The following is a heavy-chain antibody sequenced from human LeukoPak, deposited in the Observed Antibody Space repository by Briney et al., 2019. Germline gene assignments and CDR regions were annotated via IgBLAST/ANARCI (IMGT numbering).Heavy chain of an antibody. D-gene: IGHD3-10*01. Sequence: GGSLRLSCAASGFTFSSYAMSWVRQAPGKGLEWVSAISGSGGSTYYADSVKGRFTISRDNSKSTLYLQMNSLRAEDTPVYYCAKEPRITMVRGVPDGYWGQGTLVTVSS. V-gene: IGHV3-23*01. J-gene: IGHJ4*02. CDR2: ISGSGGST. CDR1: GFTFSSYA. CDR3: AKEPRITMVRGVPDGY.